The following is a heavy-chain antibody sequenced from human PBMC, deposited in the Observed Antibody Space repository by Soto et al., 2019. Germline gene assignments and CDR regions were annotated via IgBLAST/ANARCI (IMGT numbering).Heavy chain of an antibody. D-gene: IGHD1-26*01. Sequence: EVQLLESGGALVQPGGSLRLSCSASGFTFSSYAMSWVRQAPGKGLEWVSSIGGTAYSTHYADSVKGRFTISRDNSKNTLYLQMNSLRAEDTAVYYCAKDSTYLKWVFDYWGQGTLVTVSS. CDR1: GFTFSSYA. CDR2: IGGTAYST. CDR3: AKDSTYLKWVFDY. J-gene: IGHJ4*02. V-gene: IGHV3-23*01.